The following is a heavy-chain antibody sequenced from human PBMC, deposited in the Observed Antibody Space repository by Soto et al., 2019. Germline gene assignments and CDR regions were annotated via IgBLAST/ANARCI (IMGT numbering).Heavy chain of an antibody. CDR3: AKVRSSGFEGPYYYYGMDV. J-gene: IGHJ6*02. CDR1: GFTFSSYG. V-gene: IGHV3-30*18. Sequence: PGGSLRLSCAASGFTFSSYGMHWVRQAPGKGLEWVAVISYDGSNKYYADSVKGRSTISRDNSKNTLYLQMNSLRAEDTAVYYCAKVRSSGFEGPYYYYGMDVWGQGTTVTVSS. CDR2: ISYDGSNK. D-gene: IGHD3-22*01.